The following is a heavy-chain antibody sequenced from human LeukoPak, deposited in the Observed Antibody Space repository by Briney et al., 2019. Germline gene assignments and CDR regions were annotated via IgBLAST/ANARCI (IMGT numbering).Heavy chain of an antibody. CDR3: ARVSRNYYDSSGYYYANWFDP. Sequence: SETLSLTCAVYGGSFSGYYWSWIRQPPGEGLEWIGEINHSGSTNYNPSLKSRVTISVDTSKNQFSLKLSSVTAADTAVYYCARVSRNYYDSSGYYYANWFDPWGQGTLVTVSS. V-gene: IGHV4-34*01. D-gene: IGHD3-22*01. J-gene: IGHJ5*02. CDR2: INHSGST. CDR1: GGSFSGYY.